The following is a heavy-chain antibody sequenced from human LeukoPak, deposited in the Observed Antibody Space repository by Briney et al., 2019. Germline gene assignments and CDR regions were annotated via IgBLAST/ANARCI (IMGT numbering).Heavy chain of an antibody. CDR1: RYSISSNCY. Sequence: PSETLSLTCDVSRYSISSNCYWAWIRQPPGKGLEWLGSIYCSGDTYYNPSLKSRVTCSVDTSQNQFSLKLNSVTAADTAVYYCARAHYDGDYQYYFDYWGQGIPVTVSS. CDR3: ARAHYDGDYQYYFDY. D-gene: IGHD4-17*01. CDR2: IYCSGDT. V-gene: IGHV4-38-2*01. J-gene: IGHJ4*02.